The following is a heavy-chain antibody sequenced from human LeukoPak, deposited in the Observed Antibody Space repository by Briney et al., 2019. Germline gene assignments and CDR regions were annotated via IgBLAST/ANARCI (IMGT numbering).Heavy chain of an antibody. Sequence: KTSETLSLTCTVSGGSISSYYWSWIRQPAGKGLEWIGRIYTSGSTNYNPSLKSRVTISVDTSKNQFSLKLSSVTAADTAVYYCAREIVSSWYSVGSGWFDPWGQGTLVTVSS. CDR2: IYTSGST. J-gene: IGHJ5*02. CDR3: AREIVSSWYSVGSGWFDP. D-gene: IGHD6-13*01. V-gene: IGHV4-4*07. CDR1: GGSISSYY.